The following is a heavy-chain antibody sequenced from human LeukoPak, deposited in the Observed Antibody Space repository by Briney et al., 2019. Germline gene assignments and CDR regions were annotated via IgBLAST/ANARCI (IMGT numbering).Heavy chain of an antibody. CDR2: IYTSGST. V-gene: IGHV4-4*07. Sequence: PSETLSLTCTVSGGSISSYYWSWIRQPAGKGLEWIGRIYTSGSTNYNPSLKSRVTISVDTSKNQFSLKLSSVTAADTAVYYCAIGIAVAGREDWFDPWGQGTLVTVSS. D-gene: IGHD6-19*01. J-gene: IGHJ5*02. CDR1: GGSISSYY. CDR3: AIGIAVAGREDWFDP.